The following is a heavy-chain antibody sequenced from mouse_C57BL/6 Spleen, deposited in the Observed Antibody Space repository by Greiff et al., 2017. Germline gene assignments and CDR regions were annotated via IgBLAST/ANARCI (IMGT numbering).Heavy chain of an antibody. J-gene: IGHJ4*01. CDR1: GFTFSDYG. CDR3: ARPGDYPYYYAMDY. Sequence: EVMLVESGGGLVKPGGSLKLSCAASGFTFSDYGMHWVRQAPEKGLEWVAYISSGSSTIYYADTVKGRFTISIDNDMNTLFQQMTSLRSEATAMYYCARPGDYPYYYAMDYWGQGASVTVSS. CDR2: ISSGSSTI. D-gene: IGHD2-4*01. V-gene: IGHV5-17*01.